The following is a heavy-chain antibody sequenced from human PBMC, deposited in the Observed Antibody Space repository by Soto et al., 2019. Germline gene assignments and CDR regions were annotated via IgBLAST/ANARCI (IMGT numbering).Heavy chain of an antibody. V-gene: IGHV4-34*01. CDR2: INHSGST. CDR3: ARVRARLLSHAFDF. CDR1: GGSFTDYY. Sequence: QVQLQQWGAGLLKPSETLSLTCAVYGGSFTDYYWTWIRQPPGKGLEWIGEINHSGSTNYNPSLKNRVTISLDPPKNQVSLKVNSVPAADTAVYFCARVRARLLSHAFDFWGQGTLVTVSS. J-gene: IGHJ3*01. D-gene: IGHD3-16*02.